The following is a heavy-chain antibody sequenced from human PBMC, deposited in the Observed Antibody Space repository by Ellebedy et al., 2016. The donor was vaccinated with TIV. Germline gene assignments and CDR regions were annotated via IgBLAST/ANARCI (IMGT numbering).Heavy chain of an antibody. V-gene: IGHV4-30-2*01. J-gene: IGHJ2*01. CDR3: AGGLSSSGSGWYFDL. Sequence: SETLSLTCAVSGGSISSGGYSWNWIRQPPGKGLEWIGYIYHSGSTYYNPSLKSPVTISLERSKNQFSMKLSSVTAADTAVYYCAGGLSSSGSGWYFDLWGRGTLVTVSS. D-gene: IGHD2/OR15-2a*01. CDR2: IYHSGST. CDR1: GGSISSGGYS.